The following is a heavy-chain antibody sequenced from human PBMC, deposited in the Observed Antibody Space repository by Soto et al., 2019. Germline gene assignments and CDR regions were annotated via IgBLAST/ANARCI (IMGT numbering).Heavy chain of an antibody. CDR3: ARDRQWLVPHGSFDY. D-gene: IGHD6-19*01. CDR2: VIPIFGTA. V-gene: IGHV1-69*13. CDR1: GGTFSSYA. Sequence: SVKVSCKASGGTFSSYAISWVRQAPGQGLEWMGGVIPIFGTANYAQKFQGRVTITADESTSTAYMELSSLRSEDTAVYYCARDRQWLVPHGSFDYWGQGTLVTVSS. J-gene: IGHJ4*02.